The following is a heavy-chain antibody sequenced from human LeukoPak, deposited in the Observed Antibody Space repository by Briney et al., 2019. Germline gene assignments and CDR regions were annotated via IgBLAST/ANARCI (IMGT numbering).Heavy chain of an antibody. CDR2: IYYSGSA. D-gene: IGHD3-22*01. J-gene: IGHJ3*02. CDR3: ARDRSYYDSSGYWRDAFDI. Sequence: SETLSLTCTVSGGSISSGGHYWSWIRQHPGKGLEWIGYIYYSGSAYYNPSLKSRVTISVDTSKNQFSLKLSSVTGADTAVYYCARDRSYYDSSGYWRDAFDIWGQGTMVTVSS. CDR1: GGSISSGGHY. V-gene: IGHV4-31*03.